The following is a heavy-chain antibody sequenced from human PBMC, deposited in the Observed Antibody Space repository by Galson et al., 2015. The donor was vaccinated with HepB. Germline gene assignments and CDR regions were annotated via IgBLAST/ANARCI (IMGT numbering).Heavy chain of an antibody. CDR3: ASTYNGFRNFDY. Sequence: SLRLSCAVSGFTFSNHWMTWVRQAPGKGLEWVANIKEDGSEKHYADSVEGRFTISRDNAKNTVYLQMNSLRVDDMATYYCASTYNGFRNFDYWGQGTLVTVSS. J-gene: IGHJ4*02. CDR2: IKEDGSEK. CDR1: GFTFSNHW. V-gene: IGHV3-7*01. D-gene: IGHD2-8*01.